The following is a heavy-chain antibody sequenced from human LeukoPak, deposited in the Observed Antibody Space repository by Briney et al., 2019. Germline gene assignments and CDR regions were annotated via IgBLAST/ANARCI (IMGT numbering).Heavy chain of an antibody. CDR3: ARDLGSGYYEI. Sequence: PGRSLRLSCAASGFTFDDYAMHWVRQAPGKGLEWVSGISWNSGSIGYADSVKGRFTISRDNSKNTLYLQMNSLRAEDTAVYYCARDLGSGYYEIWGQGTLVTVSS. CDR1: GFTFDDYA. V-gene: IGHV3-9*01. CDR2: ISWNSGSI. D-gene: IGHD3-3*01. J-gene: IGHJ4*02.